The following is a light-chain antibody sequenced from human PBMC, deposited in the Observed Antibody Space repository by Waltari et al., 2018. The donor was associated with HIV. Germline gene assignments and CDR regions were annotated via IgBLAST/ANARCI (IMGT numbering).Light chain of an antibody. CDR3: SSYTSGRSLYV. CDR1: SSDIGGYNY. V-gene: IGLV2-14*01. Sequence: QTALTQPASVSGSPGQSITISCTGTSSDIGGYNYVSWYQQHPGKAPQLMISEVTNRPPGVSERFAGSKSGYTASLTISGLQGEDEATYYCSSYTSGRSLYVFGPGTKVTVL. CDR2: EVT. J-gene: IGLJ1*01.